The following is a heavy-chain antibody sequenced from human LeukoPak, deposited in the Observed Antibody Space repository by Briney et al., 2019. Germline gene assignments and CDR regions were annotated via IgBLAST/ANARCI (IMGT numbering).Heavy chain of an antibody. J-gene: IGHJ4*02. V-gene: IGHV3-7*04. Sequence: GGSLRLSCAASGFTYSNYWMTWVRQAPGKGLEWVANIKQDGSEKYYVDSVKGRFTISRDNAKNSLYLQMNSLRAEDTAVYYCARGRRVSDYWGQGTLVTVSS. CDR2: IKQDGSEK. CDR1: GFTYSNYW. CDR3: ARGRRVSDY.